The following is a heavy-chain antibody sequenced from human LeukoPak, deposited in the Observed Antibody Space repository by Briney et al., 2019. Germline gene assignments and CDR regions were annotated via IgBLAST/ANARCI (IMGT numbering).Heavy chain of an antibody. Sequence: PEGSLRLSCAASGFTFSDYYMSWIRQAPGKGLEWVSYISSSGSTIYYADSVKGRFTISRDNAKNSLYPQMNSLRAEDTAVYYCARDVPMHYDSSGDAFDIWGQGTMVTVSS. CDR3: ARDVPMHYDSSGDAFDI. CDR1: GFTFSDYY. J-gene: IGHJ3*02. CDR2: ISSSGSTI. D-gene: IGHD3-22*01. V-gene: IGHV3-11*01.